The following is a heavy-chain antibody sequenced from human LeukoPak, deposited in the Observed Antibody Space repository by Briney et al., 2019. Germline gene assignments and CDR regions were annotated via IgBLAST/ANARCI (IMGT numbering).Heavy chain of an antibody. CDR2: SYSGGST. J-gene: IGHJ4*02. Sequence: PGGSLRLSCAASGFNVSDNYISWVRQAPGKGLEWVSVSYSGGSTKYADSVKARFTISRDNSKNTVYLQMNSLRADDTVVYYCARATLDYWGQGTLVTVSS. V-gene: IGHV3-53*01. CDR3: ARATLDY. CDR1: GFNVSDNY.